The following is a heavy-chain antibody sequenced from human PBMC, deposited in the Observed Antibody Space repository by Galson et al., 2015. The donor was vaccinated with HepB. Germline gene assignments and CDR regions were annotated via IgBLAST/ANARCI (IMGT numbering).Heavy chain of an antibody. V-gene: IGHV3-30*18. CDR2: ISYDGSNK. CDR3: AKEGRDYGDYTPFDY. J-gene: IGHJ4*02. CDR1: GFTFSSYG. Sequence: SLRLSCAASGFTFSSYGMHWARQAPGKGLEWVAVISYDGSNKYYADSVKGRFTISRDNSKNTLYLQMNSLRAEDTAVYYCAKEGRDYGDYTPFDYWGQGTLVTVSS. D-gene: IGHD4-17*01.